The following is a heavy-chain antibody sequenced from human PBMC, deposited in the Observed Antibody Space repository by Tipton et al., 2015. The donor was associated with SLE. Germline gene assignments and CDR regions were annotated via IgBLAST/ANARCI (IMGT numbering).Heavy chain of an antibody. Sequence: GLVKPSQTLSLTCAISGDSVSSNSAAWNWIRQSPSRGIEWLGRTYYRSKWYNDHAVSVKSRVTINPDTSKNQFSLQLNSVTPEDTAVYYCARWVFTVTSFDYWGQGTLVTVAS. CDR2: TYYRSKWYN. CDR1: GDSVSSNSAA. D-gene: IGHD4-17*01. J-gene: IGHJ4*02. V-gene: IGHV6-1*01. CDR3: ARWVFTVTSFDY.